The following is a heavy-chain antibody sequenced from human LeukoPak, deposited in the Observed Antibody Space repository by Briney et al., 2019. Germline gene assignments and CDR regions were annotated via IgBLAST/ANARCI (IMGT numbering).Heavy chain of an antibody. CDR2: INPNSCGK. Sequence: ASVTVSCQASRYTFTGYYMHWVRQAPGRGLEGMGWINPNSCGKNYAQKLQGRVTMTRDTSLSTAYMELSRLRCGDTGVYYCARSNYDSSGYYSRPYYYGMDVWGQGTTVTVSS. J-gene: IGHJ6*02. D-gene: IGHD3-22*01. CDR1: RYTFTGYY. V-gene: IGHV1-2*02. CDR3: ARSNYDSSGYYSRPYYYGMDV.